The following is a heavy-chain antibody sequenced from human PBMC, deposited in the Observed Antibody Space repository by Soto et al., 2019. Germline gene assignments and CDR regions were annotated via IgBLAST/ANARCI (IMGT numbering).Heavy chain of an antibody. D-gene: IGHD3-3*01. V-gene: IGHV1-3*01. J-gene: IGHJ4*02. Sequence: QVPLVQSGAEVKKPGASVKVSCKASGYTFTSYAMHWVRQAPGQRLEWMGWINAGNGNTKYSQKFQGRVTITRDTSASTAYMELSSLRSEDTAVYYCARGLYDFWSGYSPYSYGYYFDYWGQGTLVTVSS. CDR1: GYTFTSYA. CDR3: ARGLYDFWSGYSPYSYGYYFDY. CDR2: INAGNGNT.